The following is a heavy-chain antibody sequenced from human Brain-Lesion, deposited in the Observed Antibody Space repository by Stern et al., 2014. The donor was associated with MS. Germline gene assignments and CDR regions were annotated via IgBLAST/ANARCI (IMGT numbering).Heavy chain of an antibody. CDR3: TRDDWGDN. J-gene: IGHJ4*02. D-gene: IGHD7-27*01. V-gene: IGHV3-21*01. CDR2: IGKNPAYT. Sequence: EVQLVESGGGLVKTGGSLRLSCAGSGFKFSDYPMNWVRQAPGKGLEWVSGIGKNPAYTYYADSVMGRFTVFRDNAKNSVYLQMNSLRDEDTALYYCTRDDWGDNWGQGTLLTVSS. CDR1: GFKFSDYP.